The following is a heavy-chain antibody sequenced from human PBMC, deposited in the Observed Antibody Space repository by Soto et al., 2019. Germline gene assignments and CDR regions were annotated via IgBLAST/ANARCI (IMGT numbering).Heavy chain of an antibody. J-gene: IGHJ4*02. CDR3: AKGTRQSCSGATCYPFDF. D-gene: IGHD2-2*01. V-gene: IGHV3-23*01. Sequence: EVQLLESGGDLVQPGGSLRLSCTASGFIFSDYAMNWVRQAPGKRLEWVSSFTGTSGHTYYAGSVRGRFTISRDNSKNTLYLQMSSLRAEDTTIYYCAKGTRQSCSGATCYPFDFWGQGTLVVVSS. CDR2: FTGTSGHT. CDR1: GFIFSDYA.